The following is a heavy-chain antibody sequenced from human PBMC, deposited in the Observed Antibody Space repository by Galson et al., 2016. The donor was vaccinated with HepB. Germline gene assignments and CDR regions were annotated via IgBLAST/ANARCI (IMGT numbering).Heavy chain of an antibody. Sequence: SLRLSCAASGFTFSSFVFHWVRQAPGKGLEWVAVFSYDGSNKNYAGSVKGRFTISRDNSKNTLYLQMNSLRADDTAVYYCARDQVGQGMDVWGQGTTVTVSS. CDR1: GFTFSSFV. CDR2: FSYDGSNK. V-gene: IGHV3-30-3*01. J-gene: IGHJ6*02. D-gene: IGHD1-26*01. CDR3: ARDQVGQGMDV.